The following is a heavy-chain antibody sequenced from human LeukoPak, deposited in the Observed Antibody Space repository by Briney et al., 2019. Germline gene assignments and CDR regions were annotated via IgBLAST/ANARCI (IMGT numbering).Heavy chain of an antibody. V-gene: IGHV4-31*03. D-gene: IGHD3-22*01. CDR2: IYYSENT. CDR1: GASISNSGYY. CDR3: ARAYDSSGYYYYPFDN. Sequence: SQTLSLTCTVSGASISNSGYYWNWIHQPPGKGLEWIGYIYYSENTYYNPSLKSRLTISIDTSKNQFSLKLSSVTAADTAVYYCARAYDSSGYYYYPFDNWGQGTLVTVSS. J-gene: IGHJ4*02.